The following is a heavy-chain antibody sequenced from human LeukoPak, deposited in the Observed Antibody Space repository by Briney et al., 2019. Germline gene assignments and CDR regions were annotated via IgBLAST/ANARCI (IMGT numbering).Heavy chain of an antibody. D-gene: IGHD6-13*01. Sequence: GGSLRLSCAASGFTFSSAWMTRVRQAPGKGLEWVGRIKGKTDGGTPDYAAPVKGRFTISRDHSEDILYLQMNSLNTEDTAVYYCILAAAGPAYWGQGALVTVSS. CDR3: ILAAAGPAY. J-gene: IGHJ4*02. CDR2: IKGKTDGGTP. CDR1: GFTFSSAW. V-gene: IGHV3-15*01.